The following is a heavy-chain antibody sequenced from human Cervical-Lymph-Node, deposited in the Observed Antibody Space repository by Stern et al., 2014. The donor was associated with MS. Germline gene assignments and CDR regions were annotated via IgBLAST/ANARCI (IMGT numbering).Heavy chain of an antibody. Sequence: QVQLQESGPGLVRPSETLSLTCAVSGGSFSSSRYYWVWIRQPPGKGLEWIGSIYYSGTTHYNPSLKSRVTISLDTSNNQLSLKRSPVTAADTAVYYCARDPRTGTTVYFDSWGQGTLVTVSS. CDR2: IYYSGTT. CDR1: GGSFSSSRYY. V-gene: IGHV4-39*02. CDR3: ARDPRTGTTVYFDS. D-gene: IGHD1-7*01. J-gene: IGHJ4*02.